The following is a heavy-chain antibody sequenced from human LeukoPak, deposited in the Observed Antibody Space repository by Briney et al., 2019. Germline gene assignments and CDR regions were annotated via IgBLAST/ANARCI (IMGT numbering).Heavy chain of an antibody. J-gene: IGHJ4*02. D-gene: IGHD4-17*01. CDR1: GFTFSDYY. CDR2: ISTTGNTI. CDR3: ARVATVRGYFDY. Sequence: PGGSLRLSCAASGFTFSDYYMSWIRQAPGEGLEWVSYISTTGNTIYYSDSVKGRFTISRDSAKNSLYLQLNSLRAEDSAVYYCARVATVRGYFDYWGQGTLVTVSS. V-gene: IGHV3-11*01.